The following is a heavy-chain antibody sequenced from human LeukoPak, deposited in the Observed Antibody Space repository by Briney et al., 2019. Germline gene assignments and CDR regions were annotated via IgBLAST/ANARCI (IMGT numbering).Heavy chain of an antibody. CDR1: GGSISNYY. D-gene: IGHD5-18*01. V-gene: IGHV4-59*01. Sequence: PSETLSLTSTVSGGSISNYYWSWIRLPPGKGLEWIGYIYCAGATYYNPSPNSRVTISLVTSKNQFYMKLSSVTAAYAAVYSCARAGYTYGTGYYFDYWGQGALVTVFS. CDR2: IYCAGAT. J-gene: IGHJ4*02. CDR3: ARAGYTYGTGYYFDY.